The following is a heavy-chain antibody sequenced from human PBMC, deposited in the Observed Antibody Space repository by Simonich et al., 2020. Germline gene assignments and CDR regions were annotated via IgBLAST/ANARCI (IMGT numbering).Heavy chain of an antibody. Sequence: QVQLVQSGAEVKKPGASVKVSCKASGYTFTGYYMHWVRQAPGQGVEWMGPSHPNRGGNSYAQKVQGSVTMTRDTSISTAYMERSSLRSDDTAVYYCARDTFLGYCSSTSCYDAFDIWGQGTMVTVSS. CDR1: GYTFTGYY. CDR3: ARDTFLGYCSSTSCYDAFDI. V-gene: IGHV1-2*06. CDR2: SHPNRGGN. J-gene: IGHJ3*02. D-gene: IGHD2-2*01.